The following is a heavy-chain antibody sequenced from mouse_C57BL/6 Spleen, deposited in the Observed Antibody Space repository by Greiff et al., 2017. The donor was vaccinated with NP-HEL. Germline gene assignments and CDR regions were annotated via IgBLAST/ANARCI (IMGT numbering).Heavy chain of an antibody. Sequence: QVQLQQSGAELVRPGASVTLSCKASGYTFTDYEMHWVKQTPVHGLEWIGAIDPETGGTAYNQKFKGQAILPADNSSSTAYLELRSLTSEDSAVYYCTRKEHYGSSFDYWGQGTTLTVSS. D-gene: IGHD1-1*01. CDR2: IDPETGGT. CDR3: TRKEHYGSSFDY. V-gene: IGHV1-15*01. CDR1: GYTFTDYE. J-gene: IGHJ2*01.